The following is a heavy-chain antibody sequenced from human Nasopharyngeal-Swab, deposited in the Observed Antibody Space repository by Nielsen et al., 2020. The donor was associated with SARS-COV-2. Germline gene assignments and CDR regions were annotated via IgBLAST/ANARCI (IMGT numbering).Heavy chain of an antibody. CDR2: ISSSSSTI. D-gene: IGHD3-16*01. Sequence: GASLQISCAASGFTFSSYSMNWVRQAPGKGLEWVSYISSSSSTIYYADSVKGRFTISRDNAKNSLYLQMNSLRAEDTAVYYCAKKLGDTRELYYYYGMDVWGQGTTVTVSS. J-gene: IGHJ6*02. CDR3: AKKLGDTRELYYYYGMDV. CDR1: GFTFSSYS. V-gene: IGHV3-48*04.